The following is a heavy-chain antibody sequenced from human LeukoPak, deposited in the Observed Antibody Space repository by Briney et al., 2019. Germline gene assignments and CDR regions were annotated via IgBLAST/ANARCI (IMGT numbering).Heavy chain of an antibody. D-gene: IGHD4-17*01. CDR3: ARIRRGVDY. Sequence: SETLSLTCTVSGGSISSSSYYWSWIRQPPGKGLEWIGEINHSGSVNYNPSLKSRVTISVDTSKNQFSLKLSSVTAADTAVYYCARIRRGVDYWGQGTLVTVSS. CDR2: INHSGSV. CDR1: GGSISSSSYY. V-gene: IGHV4-39*07. J-gene: IGHJ4*02.